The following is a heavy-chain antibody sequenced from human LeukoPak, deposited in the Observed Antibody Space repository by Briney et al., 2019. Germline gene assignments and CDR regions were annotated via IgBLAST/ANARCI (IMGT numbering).Heavy chain of an antibody. D-gene: IGHD6-13*01. Sequence: SETLSLTCTVSGGSISSYYWSWIRQPPGKGLEWIGYIYYSGSTNYNPSLKRRVPLSVDTSKNQFSLKLSSVADADTAVYCCARVDPPPCSRMDATDIWGQGTMVTDSS. CDR1: GGSISSYY. J-gene: IGHJ3*02. CDR3: ARVDPPPCSRMDATDI. V-gene: IGHV4-59*12. CDR2: IYYSGST.